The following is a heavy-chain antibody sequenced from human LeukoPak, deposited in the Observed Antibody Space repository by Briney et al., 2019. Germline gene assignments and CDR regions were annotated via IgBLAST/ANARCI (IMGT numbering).Heavy chain of an antibody. CDR1: GGSISSSSYY. J-gene: IGHJ4*02. Sequence: SETLSLTCTVSGGSISSSSYYWGWIRQPPGKGLEWIGSIYYSGSTYYNPSLKGRVTISVDTSKNQFSLKLSSVTAADTAVYYCALYSSGYYEDWGQGTLVTVSS. CDR3: ALYSSGYYED. CDR2: IYYSGST. D-gene: IGHD3-22*01. V-gene: IGHV4-39*07.